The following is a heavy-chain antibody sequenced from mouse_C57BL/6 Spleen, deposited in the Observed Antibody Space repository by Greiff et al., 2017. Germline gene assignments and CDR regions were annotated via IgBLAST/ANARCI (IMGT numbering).Heavy chain of an antibody. J-gene: IGHJ4*01. D-gene: IGHD1-1*01. CDR2: ISSGGDYI. Sequence: DVLLVESGEGLVKPGGSLKLSCAASGFTFSSYAMSWVRQTPEKRLEWVAYISSGGDYIYYADTVKGRFTISSDNARNTLYLQISRLKSEDTAMYYGTRDYYGRSYDYYAMDYWGQGTSVTVSS. CDR1: GFTFSSYA. CDR3: TRDYYGRSYDYYAMDY. V-gene: IGHV5-9-1*02.